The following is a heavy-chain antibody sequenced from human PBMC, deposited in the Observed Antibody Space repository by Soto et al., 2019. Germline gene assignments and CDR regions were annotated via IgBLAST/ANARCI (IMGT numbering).Heavy chain of an antibody. CDR3: ATQGERGAAAGSY. D-gene: IGHD6-25*01. J-gene: IGHJ4*02. CDR2: ISVYNGNP. V-gene: IGHV1-18*04. Sequence: QVQLVQSGAEVKKPGASVKVSCKASGYTFTSYGISWVRQAPGQGLEWMGWISVYNGNPNYAKKLQGRATMTTDTSTSTAYMELSSLKSDDPAVYYCATQGERGAAAGSYWGQGTLVTVST. CDR1: GYTFTSYG.